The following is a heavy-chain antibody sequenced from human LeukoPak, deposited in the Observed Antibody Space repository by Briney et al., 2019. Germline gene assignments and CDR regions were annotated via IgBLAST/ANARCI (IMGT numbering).Heavy chain of an antibody. CDR1: GFTFSGYA. CDR2: ISGSGGST. Sequence: GGSLTLSCAASGFTFSGYAMSWVRHPPGKGLEWVSSISGSGGSTYYADSVKGRFTISRDNSKHTLYLQMTSLRAKDTAVYYCAKKGGYYDSSGYYLDYWGQGTLVTVSS. V-gene: IGHV3-23*01. CDR3: AKKGGYYDSSGYYLDY. J-gene: IGHJ4*02. D-gene: IGHD3-22*01.